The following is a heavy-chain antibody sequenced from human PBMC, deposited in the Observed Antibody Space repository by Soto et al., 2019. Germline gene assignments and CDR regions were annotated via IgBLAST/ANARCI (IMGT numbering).Heavy chain of an antibody. CDR1: GGSVSSGSYY. CDR2: VYYSGTT. J-gene: IGHJ4*02. D-gene: IGHD4-17*01. CDR3: ARTTAVPNTLRSRYFFDY. V-gene: IGHV4-61*01. Sequence: SETLSLTCTVSGGSVSSGSYYWSWIRQPPGKRLEWIGYVYYSGTTNYNPSLKSRVTISVDLSKNQFSLRLSSVTTADTALYYCARTTAVPNTLRSRYFFDYWGQGTLVTVSS.